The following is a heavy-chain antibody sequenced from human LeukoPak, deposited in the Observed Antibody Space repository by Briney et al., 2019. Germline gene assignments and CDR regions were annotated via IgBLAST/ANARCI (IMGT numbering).Heavy chain of an antibody. V-gene: IGHV4-61*01. CDR3: ARLIVGVNRNYFDF. D-gene: IGHD1-26*01. CDR2: IYYSGST. J-gene: IGHJ4*02. CDR1: GGSVSSGSYY. Sequence: SETLSLTCTVSGGSVSSGSYYWSWIRQPPGKGLEWIGYIYYSGSTNYNPSLKSRVTISVDTSKNQFSLKLSSVTAADRAVYYCARLIVGVNRNYFDFWGQGTLVTVSS.